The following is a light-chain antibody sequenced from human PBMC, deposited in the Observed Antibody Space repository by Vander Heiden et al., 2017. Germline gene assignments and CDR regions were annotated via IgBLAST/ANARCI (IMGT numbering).Light chain of an antibody. V-gene: IGKV1-39*01. CDR1: QSISSY. Sequence: QMTQSPPSLSASVGDRVTITCRASQSISSYLNWYQQKPGKAPKLLIYAASSLQSGVPSRFSGSGSGTDFTLTISSLQPEDFATYYCQQSYSTPYTFGQGTKLESK. J-gene: IGKJ2*01. CDR3: QQSYSTPYT. CDR2: AAS.